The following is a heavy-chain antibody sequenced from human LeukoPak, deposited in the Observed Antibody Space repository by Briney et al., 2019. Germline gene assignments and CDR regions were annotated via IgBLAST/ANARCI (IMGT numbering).Heavy chain of an antibody. V-gene: IGHV4-59*01. Sequence: TSETLSLTCTVSGGSISSYYWSWIRQPPGKGLGWIGYIYYSGSTNYNPSLKSRVTISVDMSKNQFSLKLSSVTAADTAVYYCARRTGYYDGFDYWGQGTLVTVSS. D-gene: IGHD3/OR15-3a*01. J-gene: IGHJ4*02. CDR3: ARRTGYYDGFDY. CDR1: GGSISSYY. CDR2: IYYSGST.